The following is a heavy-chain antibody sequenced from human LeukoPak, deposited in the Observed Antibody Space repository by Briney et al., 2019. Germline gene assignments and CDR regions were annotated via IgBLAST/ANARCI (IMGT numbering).Heavy chain of an antibody. J-gene: IGHJ4*02. CDR2: IYTSGST. Sequence: KPSETLSLTCTVSGGSISSYYWSWIRQPAGKGLEWIGRIYTSGSTNYNPSLKSRVTMSVDTSKNQFSLKLSSVTAADTAVYYCARGGDFWSGYWFDYWGQGTLVTVSS. CDR3: ARGGDFWSGYWFDY. D-gene: IGHD3-3*01. CDR1: GGSISSYY. V-gene: IGHV4-4*07.